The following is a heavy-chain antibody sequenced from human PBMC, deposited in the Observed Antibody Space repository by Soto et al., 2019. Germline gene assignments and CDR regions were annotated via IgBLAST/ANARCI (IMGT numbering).Heavy chain of an antibody. CDR1: GGSISSYY. J-gene: IGHJ6*02. V-gene: IGHV4-59*01. D-gene: IGHD1-1*01. Sequence: SETLSLTCTVSGGSISSYYWSWIRQPPGKGLEWIGYIYYSGSTNYNPSLKSRVTISVDTSKNQFSLKLSSVTAADTAVYYCARDSLLERLDGNYGMDVWGQGTTVTVSS. CDR2: IYYSGST. CDR3: ARDSLLERLDGNYGMDV.